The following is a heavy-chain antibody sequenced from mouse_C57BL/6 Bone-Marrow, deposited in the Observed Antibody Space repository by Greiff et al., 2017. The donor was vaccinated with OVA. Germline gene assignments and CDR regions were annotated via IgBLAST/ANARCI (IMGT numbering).Heavy chain of an antibody. CDR2: IYPGNSDT. Sequence: SGTVLARPGASVKMSCKTSGYTFTSYWMHWVKQRPGQGLEWIGAIYPGNSDTSYNQKFKGKAKLTAVTSASTAYMELSSLTNEDSAVYYCTPGSSPSYWYFDVWGTGTTVTVSS. D-gene: IGHD1-1*01. V-gene: IGHV1-5*01. CDR3: TPGSSPSYWYFDV. CDR1: GYTFTSYW. J-gene: IGHJ1*03.